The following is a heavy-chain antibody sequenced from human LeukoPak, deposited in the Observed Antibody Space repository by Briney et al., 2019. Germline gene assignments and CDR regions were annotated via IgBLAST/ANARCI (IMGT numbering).Heavy chain of an antibody. D-gene: IGHD3-10*01. CDR1: GFTFDDYA. Sequence: GGSLRLSCAASGFTFDDYAMHWVRQAPGKGLEWVSFISGDGGSTYYADSVKGRFTISRDNSKNSLYLQMNSLRTEDTALYYCAKDIDSGNSEYYFDYWGQGTLVTVSS. CDR2: ISGDGGST. V-gene: IGHV3-43*02. J-gene: IGHJ4*02. CDR3: AKDIDSGNSEYYFDY.